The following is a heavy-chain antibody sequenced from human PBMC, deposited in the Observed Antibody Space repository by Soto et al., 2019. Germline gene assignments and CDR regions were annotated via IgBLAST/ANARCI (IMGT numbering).Heavy chain of an antibody. D-gene: IGHD3-10*01. J-gene: IGHJ4*02. CDR2: ISYDGSNK. CDR3: AKGELYDYYGSGSYDY. CDR1: GFTFSSYG. V-gene: IGHV3-30*18. Sequence: GGSLRLSCAASGFTFSSYGMHWVRQAPGKGLEWVAVISYDGSNKYYADSVKGRFTISRDNSKNTLYLQMNSLRAEDTAVYYCAKGELYDYYGSGSYDYWGQGTLVTVSS.